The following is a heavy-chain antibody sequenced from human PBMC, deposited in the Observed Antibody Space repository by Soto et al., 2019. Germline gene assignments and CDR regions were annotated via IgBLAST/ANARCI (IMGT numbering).Heavy chain of an antibody. J-gene: IGHJ3*02. CDR2: IYHSGST. Sequence: SQTLSLTCAVSGVSISSGGYSWGWIRQPPGKGLEWIGYIYHSGSTYYNPSLKSRVTISVDRSKNQFSLKLSSVTAADTAVYYCASRYYVLDAFDIWGQGTMVT. D-gene: IGHD1-26*01. CDR3: ASRYYVLDAFDI. CDR1: GVSISSGGYS. V-gene: IGHV4-30-2*01.